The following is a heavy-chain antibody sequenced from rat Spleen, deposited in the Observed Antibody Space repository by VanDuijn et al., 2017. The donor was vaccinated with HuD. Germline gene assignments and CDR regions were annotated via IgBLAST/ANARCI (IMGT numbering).Heavy chain of an antibody. Sequence: EVQLVESDGGLVQPGRSLKLSCAASGFTFSDYYMAWVRQGPTKGLEWVATISYDDSGTYYRDSVTGRFTVSRENTERTLYLLVDSLRSEDTATYYCARNNYFDYWGQGVMVTVSS. CDR1: GFTFSDYY. J-gene: IGHJ2*01. V-gene: IGHV5-29*01. CDR2: ISYDDSGT. CDR3: ARNNYFDY.